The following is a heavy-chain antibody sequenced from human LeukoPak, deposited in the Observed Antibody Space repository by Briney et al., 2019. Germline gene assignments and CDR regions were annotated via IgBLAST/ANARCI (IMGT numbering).Heavy chain of an antibody. V-gene: IGHV1-2*02. Sequence: GASVKVSCKASGYTFTGYYMHWVRQGPGQGLEWMGWINPNSGGTNYAQKFQGRVTMTRDTSISTAYMELSRLRSDDTAVYYCARGWYYDFWSGYYTDYFDYWGQGTLVTVSS. CDR2: INPNSGGT. CDR1: GYTFTGYY. D-gene: IGHD3-3*01. J-gene: IGHJ4*02. CDR3: ARGWYYDFWSGYYTDYFDY.